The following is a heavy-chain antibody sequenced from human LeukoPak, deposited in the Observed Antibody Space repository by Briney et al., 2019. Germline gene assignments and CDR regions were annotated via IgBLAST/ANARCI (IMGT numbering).Heavy chain of an antibody. Sequence: PSETLSLTCTVSGGSISSYYWSWIRQPPGKGLEWIGYIYYTGNNDYNPSLKSRVTISVDTSKNQFSLKLSSVTAADTAVYYCASSPPYYYDSSGYRCWGQGTLVTVSS. D-gene: IGHD3-22*01. V-gene: IGHV4-59*12. CDR3: ASSPPYYYDSSGYRC. CDR1: GGSISSYY. CDR2: IYYTGNN. J-gene: IGHJ4*02.